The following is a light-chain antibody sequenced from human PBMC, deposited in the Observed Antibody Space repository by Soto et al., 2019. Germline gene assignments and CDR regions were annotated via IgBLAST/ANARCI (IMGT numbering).Light chain of an antibody. Sequence: QSALTQPASVSGSPGQSITISCTGTSRDIGTSNLVSWYQQYPGKAPKLMIYEVTKRPSGISYRFSGSKSGNTASLTISALQPEAEAVYYCDSLTVFSPSLFVSGTGTRVTVL. CDR2: EVT. CDR1: SRDIGTSNL. V-gene: IGLV2-14*02. CDR3: DSLTVFSPSLFV. J-gene: IGLJ1*01.